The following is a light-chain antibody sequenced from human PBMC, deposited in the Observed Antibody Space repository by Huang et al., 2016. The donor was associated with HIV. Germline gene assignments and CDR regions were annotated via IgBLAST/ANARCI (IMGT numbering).Light chain of an antibody. CDR2: GAS. J-gene: IGKJ2*01. CDR1: QSIGTN. V-gene: IGKV3-15*01. CDR3: QHYKT. Sequence: EIVMTQSPATLSVSPGERVILSCRTSQSIGTNLIWYQQKRGQPPRLLIYGASTRATDIPIRFSGSGSGTEFTLTISSLQPEDFAVYSCQHYKTFGRGTKLEIK.